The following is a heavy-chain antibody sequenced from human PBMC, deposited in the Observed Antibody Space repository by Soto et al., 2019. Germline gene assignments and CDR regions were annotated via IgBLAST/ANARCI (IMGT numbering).Heavy chain of an antibody. Sequence: QVQLVESGGGVVQPGRSLRLSCAASGFTFSSYGMHWVRQAPGKGLEWVAVIWYDGSNKYYADSVKGRFTISRDNSKNTLYLQMNSLRAEDTAVYYCAGPIVYSGYDLNYWGQGTLVTVSS. D-gene: IGHD5-12*01. CDR1: GFTFSSYG. J-gene: IGHJ4*02. V-gene: IGHV3-33*01. CDR3: AGPIVYSGYDLNY. CDR2: IWYDGSNK.